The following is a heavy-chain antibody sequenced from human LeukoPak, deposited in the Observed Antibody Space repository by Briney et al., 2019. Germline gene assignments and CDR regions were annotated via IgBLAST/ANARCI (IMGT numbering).Heavy chain of an antibody. J-gene: IGHJ5*02. D-gene: IGHD3-22*01. CDR2: INPSGGST. V-gene: IGHV1-46*01. CDR1: GYTFTSYY. Sequence: ASVKVSCKASGYTFTSYYMHWVRQAPGQGLEWMGIINPSGGSTSYAQKFQGRVTMTRDTSTSTVYMELNSLRAEDTAVYYCAKAGEGYYDSTGYYYGPDNWFDPWGQGTLVTVSS. CDR3: AKAGEGYYDSTGYYYGPDNWFDP.